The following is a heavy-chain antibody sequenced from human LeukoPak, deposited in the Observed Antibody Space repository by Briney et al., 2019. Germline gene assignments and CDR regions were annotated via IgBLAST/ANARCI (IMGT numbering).Heavy chain of an antibody. J-gene: IGHJ6*03. CDR1: GFTFSNYW. D-gene: IGHD7-27*01. V-gene: IGHV3-7*01. CDR2: IKQDGSEK. CDR3: AKVSGIKTGDAYYYYYMDV. Sequence: PGGSLRLSCAASGFTFSNYWMSWVRQAPGKGLEWVANIKQDGSEKYYVDSVKGRFTVSRDNAKNSLYLQMNSLRAEDTAVYYRAKVSGIKTGDAYYYYYMDVWGKGTTVTVSS.